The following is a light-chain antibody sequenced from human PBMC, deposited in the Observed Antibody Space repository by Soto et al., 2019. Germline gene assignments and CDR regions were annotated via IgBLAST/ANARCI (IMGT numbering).Light chain of an antibody. V-gene: IGLV1-51*01. J-gene: IGLJ3*02. CDR1: SSNIGNNY. CDR3: GTWDSSGV. Sequence: QSVLTQPPSVSAAPGQKVTISCSGSSSNIGNNYVSWYQQLPGTAPKLLIYDNNKRPSGIPDRFSGSKSGTSATLGITGLQTGDEADYYCGTWDSSGVFGGGTMLTVL. CDR2: DNN.